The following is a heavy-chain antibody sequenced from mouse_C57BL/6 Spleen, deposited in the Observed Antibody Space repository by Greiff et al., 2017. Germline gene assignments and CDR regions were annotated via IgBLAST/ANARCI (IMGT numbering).Heavy chain of an antibody. D-gene: IGHD1-1*01. V-gene: IGHV1-64*01. CDR3: ARRDYGSSLFDY. J-gene: IGHJ2*01. CDR1: GYTFTSYW. CDR2: IHPNSGST. Sequence: QVQLQQSGAELVKPGASVKLSCKASGYTFTSYWMHWVKQRPGQGLEWIGMIHPNSGSTNYNEKFKSKATLTVDKSSSTAYMQLSSLTSEDSAVYYCARRDYGSSLFDYWGQGTTLTVSS.